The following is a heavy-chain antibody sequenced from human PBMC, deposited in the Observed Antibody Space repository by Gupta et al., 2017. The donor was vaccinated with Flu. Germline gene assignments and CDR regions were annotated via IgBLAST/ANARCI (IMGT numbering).Heavy chain of an antibody. CDR3: ARAYYFDNTGFQMRNFYYAMDV. CDR2: IILVSGTP. D-gene: IGHD3-9*01. J-gene: IGHJ6*02. V-gene: IGHV1-69*01. CDR1: GGTFSSFA. Sequence: QLQLVPSGAEVKKAGSSVTVSCKASGGTFSSFAINWIRQVPGQGLGWMGGIILVSGTPNYAQRFQGRVTVTADEPTSTIDMELSGLTSEDTAVYYCARAYYFDNTGFQMRNFYYAMDVWGQGTTVTVS.